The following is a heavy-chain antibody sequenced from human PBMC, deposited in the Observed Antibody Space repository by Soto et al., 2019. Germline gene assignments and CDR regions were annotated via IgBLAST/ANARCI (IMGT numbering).Heavy chain of an antibody. Sequence: GGSLRLSCAASGFTFSSYAMHWVRQAPGKGLEWVAVISYDGSNKYYADSVKGRFTISRDNSKNTLDLQMNSRRAGDTVVYYCARDISAASVLSSWPGSSWDYYYYYGMDVWGQGTTVTVSS. CDR3: ARDISAASVLSSWPGSSWDYYYYYGMDV. V-gene: IGHV3-30-3*01. J-gene: IGHJ6*02. CDR2: ISYDGSNK. CDR1: GFTFSSYA. D-gene: IGHD6-13*01.